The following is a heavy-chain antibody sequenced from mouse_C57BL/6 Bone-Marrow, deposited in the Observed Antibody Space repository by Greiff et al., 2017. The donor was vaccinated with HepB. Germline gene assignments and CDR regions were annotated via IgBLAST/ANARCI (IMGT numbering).Heavy chain of an antibody. CDR2: IWSDGST. D-gene: IGHD2-3*01. CDR1: GFSLTSYG. Sequence: VKLMESGPGLVAPSQSLSITCTVSGFSLTSYGVHWVRQPPGKGLEWLVVIWSDGSTTYNSALKSRLSISKDNSKSQVFLKMNSRQTDDTAMYYCARHGRLLRYYYAMDYWGQGTSVTVSS. CDR3: ARHGRLLRYYYAMDY. J-gene: IGHJ4*01. V-gene: IGHV2-6-1*01.